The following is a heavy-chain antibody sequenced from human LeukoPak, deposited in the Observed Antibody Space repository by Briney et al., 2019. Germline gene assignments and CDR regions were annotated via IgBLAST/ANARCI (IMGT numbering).Heavy chain of an antibody. V-gene: IGHV3-30*03. CDR1: GFRFNDFG. J-gene: IGHJ3*02. Sequence: GGSLRLSCAASGFRFNDFGMHWVRQAPDKGLDWVAFISYDAASTFCADSVKGRCTISRDNSMKTLYLQLNSLTYKDTALYYCAREDHDFNIWGQGTMVSVSS. CDR3: AREDHDFNI. CDR2: ISYDAAST. D-gene: IGHD1-14*01.